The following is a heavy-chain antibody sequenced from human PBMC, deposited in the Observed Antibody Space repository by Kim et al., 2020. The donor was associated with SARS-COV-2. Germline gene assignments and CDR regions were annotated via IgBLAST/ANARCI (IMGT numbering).Heavy chain of an antibody. V-gene: IGHV1-69*13. CDR2: IIPIFGTA. CDR1: GGTFSSYA. CDR3: AIPKGDIVVVPAAMSANFDC. J-gene: IGHJ4*02. D-gene: IGHD2-2*01. Sequence: SVKVSCKASGGTFSSYAISWVRQAPGQGLEWMGGIIPIFGTANYAQKFQGRVTITADESTSTAYMELSSLRSEDTAVYYCAIPKGDIVVVPAAMSANFDCGGQGTLVTVSS.